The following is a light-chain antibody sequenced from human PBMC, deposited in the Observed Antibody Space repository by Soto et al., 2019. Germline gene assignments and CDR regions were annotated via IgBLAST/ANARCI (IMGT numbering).Light chain of an antibody. J-gene: IGKJ4*01. Sequence: DIQMTQSPSTLSASVGDRVTITCRASQSINIWLAWYQQKPGKAPNLLIYKASNLESGVPSRFSGSGSGTEFTLTISSLQPDDFATYYCQQYITYPLTFGGGTKVEI. CDR3: QQYITYPLT. CDR2: KAS. V-gene: IGKV1-5*03. CDR1: QSINIW.